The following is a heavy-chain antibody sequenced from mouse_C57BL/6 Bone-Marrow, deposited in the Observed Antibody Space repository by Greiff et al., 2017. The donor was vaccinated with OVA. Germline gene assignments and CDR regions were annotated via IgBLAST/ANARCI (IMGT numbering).Heavy chain of an antibody. V-gene: IGHV3-6*01. Sequence: DVQLQESGPGLVKPSQSLSLTCSVTGYSITSGYYWNWIRQFPGNKLEWMGYISYDGSNNYNPSLKNRISITRDTSKNQFFLKLNSVTTEDTATYYCARGARGNYFDYWGQGTTLTVSS. J-gene: IGHJ2*01. CDR2: ISYDGSN. CDR1: GYSITSGYY. CDR3: ARGARGNYFDY.